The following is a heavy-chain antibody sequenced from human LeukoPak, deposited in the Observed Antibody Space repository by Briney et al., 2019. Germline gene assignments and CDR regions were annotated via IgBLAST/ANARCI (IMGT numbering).Heavy chain of an antibody. CDR3: VRGSTLRHYQY. CDR1: GGSISSSTYY. Sequence: SETLSLTCTVSGGSISSSTYYWGWIRRPPGKGLEWIGSICYSGSTYYNPSLKSRVTVSVDTSKNQFSLKLSSVTAADTAVYYCVRGSTLRHYQYWGQGTLVTVSS. CDR2: ICYSGST. V-gene: IGHV4-39*01. D-gene: IGHD3-16*01. J-gene: IGHJ4*02.